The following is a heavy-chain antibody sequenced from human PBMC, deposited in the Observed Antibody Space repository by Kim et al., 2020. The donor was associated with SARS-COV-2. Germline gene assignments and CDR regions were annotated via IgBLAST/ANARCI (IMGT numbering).Heavy chain of an antibody. Sequence: YAASVKGRFTISRDDSKNTAYLQMNSLKTEDTAVYYCTRHAHYDSSGYDYWGQGTLVTVSS. V-gene: IGHV3-73*01. J-gene: IGHJ4*02. D-gene: IGHD3-22*01. CDR3: TRHAHYDSSGYDY.